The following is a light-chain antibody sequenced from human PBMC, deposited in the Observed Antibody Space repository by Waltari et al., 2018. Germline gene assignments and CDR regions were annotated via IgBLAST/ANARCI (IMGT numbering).Light chain of an antibody. CDR2: EVN. J-gene: IGLJ2*01. CDR1: NNDIGSYNL. V-gene: IGLV2-23*02. Sequence: QSALTQPASVSGSPGQSITISCTGTNNDIGSYNLVSWYQQHPGKAPKFIIFEVNKRPSGVSKRFSGSKSGNTASLTVSGLHPEDEADYYCCSYAGTPRVVFGGGTKLTVL. CDR3: CSYAGTPRVV.